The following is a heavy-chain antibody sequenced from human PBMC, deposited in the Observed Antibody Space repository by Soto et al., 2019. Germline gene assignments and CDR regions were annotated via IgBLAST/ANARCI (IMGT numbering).Heavy chain of an antibody. V-gene: IGHV3-30*18. CDR2: ISYDGSNK. CDR3: AKGITLAAAGTHYYYYGMDV. D-gene: IGHD6-13*01. CDR1: GFTFSSYG. Sequence: QPGGSLRLSCAASGFTFSSYGMHWVRQAPGKGLEWVAVISYDGSNKYYADSVKGRFTISRDNSKNTLYLQMNSLRAEDTAVYYCAKGITLAAAGTHYYYYGMDVWGQGTTVTVSS. J-gene: IGHJ6*02.